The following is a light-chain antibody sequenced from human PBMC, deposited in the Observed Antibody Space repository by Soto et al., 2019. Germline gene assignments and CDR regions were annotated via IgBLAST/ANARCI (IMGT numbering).Light chain of an antibody. CDR1: QSVSSK. J-gene: IGKJ1*01. Sequence: EIVMTQSPDTLSVSPGERATLSCRASQSVSSKLAWYQQKPGQTPRLLIYDGSTRVTGIPARFSGSGSGTEFTLTLSSLQSEDFAVYYCQQYNNWPPWTFGQGTTVEIK. CDR2: DGS. V-gene: IGKV3-15*01. CDR3: QQYNNWPPWT.